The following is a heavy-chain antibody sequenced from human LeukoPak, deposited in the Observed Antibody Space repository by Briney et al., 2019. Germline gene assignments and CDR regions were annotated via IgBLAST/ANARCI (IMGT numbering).Heavy chain of an antibody. Sequence: SETLSLTCTVSGASISSYYWSWIRQPPGKGLEWIGYIYYSGSTNYNPSLKSRVTISVDTSKNQFSLKLSSVTAADTAVYYCARAKDCGGDCYPFDYWGQGTLVIVSS. J-gene: IGHJ4*02. D-gene: IGHD2-21*02. V-gene: IGHV4-59*01. CDR3: ARAKDCGGDCYPFDY. CDR2: IYYSGST. CDR1: GASISSYY.